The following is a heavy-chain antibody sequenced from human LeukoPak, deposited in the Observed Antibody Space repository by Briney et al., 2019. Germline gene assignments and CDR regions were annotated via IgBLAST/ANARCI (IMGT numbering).Heavy chain of an antibody. J-gene: IGHJ6*02. CDR3: AKCYYDFWSGYRAYYYYGMDV. Sequence: GGSLRLSCAASGFTFSSYSMNWVRQAPGKGLEWVSYISSSSSTIYYADSVKGRFTISRDNAKNSLYLQMNSLRAEDTAVYYCAKCYYDFWSGYRAYYYYGMDVWGQGTTVTVSS. CDR1: GFTFSSYS. V-gene: IGHV3-48*01. D-gene: IGHD3-3*01. CDR2: ISSSSSTI.